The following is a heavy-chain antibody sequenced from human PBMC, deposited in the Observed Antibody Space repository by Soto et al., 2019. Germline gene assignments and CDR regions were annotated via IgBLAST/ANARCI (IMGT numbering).Heavy chain of an antibody. D-gene: IGHD3-3*01. Sequence: ASVKVSCKASGYTFTSYGISWVRQAPGQGLEWMGWISPYNGNANYAQKLQGRVTITTDKSTSTAYMELSSLRSEDTAVYYCASNSLWSGYFPWGQGTLVTVSS. CDR2: ISPYNGNA. CDR3: ASNSLWSGYFP. V-gene: IGHV1-18*01. J-gene: IGHJ5*02. CDR1: GYTFTSYG.